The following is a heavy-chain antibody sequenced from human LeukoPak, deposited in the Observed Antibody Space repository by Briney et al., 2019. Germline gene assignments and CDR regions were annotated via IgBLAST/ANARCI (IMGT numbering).Heavy chain of an antibody. D-gene: IGHD6-19*01. CDR1: GYSFASYW. V-gene: IGHV5-51*06. CDR2: IYPGDSDT. J-gene: IGHJ4*02. Sequence: GESLKISRKGSGYSFASYWIGWVRQVPGKGLEWMGSIYPGDSDTRYSPSFQGQVTISADKSVSTAYLQWSSLKASDTAMYYCARGPSGKYSSGWYLYWGQGTLVTVSS. CDR3: ARGPSGKYSSGWYLY.